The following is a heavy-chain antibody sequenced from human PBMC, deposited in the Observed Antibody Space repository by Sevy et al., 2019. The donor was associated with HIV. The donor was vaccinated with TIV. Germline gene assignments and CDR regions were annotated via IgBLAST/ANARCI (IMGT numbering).Heavy chain of an antibody. CDR2: ISYDGNNK. J-gene: IGHJ1*01. CDR1: GFTFSSYA. D-gene: IGHD3-10*01. Sequence: GGSLRLSCAAYGFTFSSYAIHWVRQTPGKGLEWVAVISYDGNNKYYADSVKGRFTVSRDNSKNTLYAQMNSLRAEDTAVYYCAKDHNLWSEGGFLHHWGQGTLVTVSS. CDR3: AKDHNLWSEGGFLHH. V-gene: IGHV3-30*18.